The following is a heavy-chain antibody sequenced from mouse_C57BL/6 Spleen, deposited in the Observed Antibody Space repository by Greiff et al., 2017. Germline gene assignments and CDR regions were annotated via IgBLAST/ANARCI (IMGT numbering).Heavy chain of an antibody. D-gene: IGHD1-1*01. CDR3: ARDYGSSYWYFDV. CDR1: GYAFTNYL. CDR2: INPGSGGT. J-gene: IGHJ1*03. V-gene: IGHV1-54*01. Sequence: VQGVESGAELVRPGTSVKVSCKASGYAFTNYLIEWVKQRPGQGLEWIGVINPGSGGTNYNEKFKGKATLTADKSSSTAYMQLSSLTSEDSAVYFCARDYGSSYWYFDVWGTGTTVTVSS.